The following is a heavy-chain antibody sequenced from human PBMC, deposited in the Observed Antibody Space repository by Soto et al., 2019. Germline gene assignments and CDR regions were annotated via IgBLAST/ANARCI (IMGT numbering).Heavy chain of an antibody. V-gene: IGHV3-33*01. D-gene: IGHD6-6*01. CDR1: GFTFSSYG. CDR3: ARDPLPPEYSSSSGLGSWFDP. CDR2: IWYDGSKI. J-gene: IGHJ5*02. Sequence: GRPGGSLRLSCAASGFTFSSYGMHWVRQAPGKGLEWVAVIWYDGSKILYADSVKGRFTIFRDNSKNTLFFQMNSLRAEDTAVYYCARDPLPPEYSSSSGLGSWFDPWGQGTLVTVSS.